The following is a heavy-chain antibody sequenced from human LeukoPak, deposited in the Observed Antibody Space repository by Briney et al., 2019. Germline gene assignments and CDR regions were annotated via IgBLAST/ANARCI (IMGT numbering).Heavy chain of an antibody. D-gene: IGHD3-9*01. CDR2: IYYSGST. CDR1: GGSISSGSYY. CDR3: ARGVTYYDILTGYPVPDY. J-gene: IGHJ4*02. V-gene: IGHV4-61*01. Sequence: PSQTLSLTCTVSGGSISSGSYYWSWIRQPPGKGLEWIGYIYYSGSTNYNPSLKSRVTISVDTSKNQFSLKLSSVTAADTAVYYCARGVTYYDILTGYPVPDYWGQGTLVTVSS.